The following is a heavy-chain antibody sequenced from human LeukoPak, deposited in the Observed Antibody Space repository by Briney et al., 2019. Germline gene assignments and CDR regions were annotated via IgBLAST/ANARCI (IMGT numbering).Heavy chain of an antibody. CDR3: ARLFYDFWSGRYYYYMDV. CDR2: ISYSGSS. V-gene: IGHV4-39*01. J-gene: IGHJ6*03. D-gene: IGHD3-3*01. CDR1: GGSISSSTYY. Sequence: SETLSLTCTVSGGSISSSTYYWGWIRQPPGKGLEWIGSISYSGSSYYNPSLKSRVTISVDTSKNQFSLKVSSVTAADTAVYYCARLFYDFWSGRYYYYMDVWGKGTTVTVSS.